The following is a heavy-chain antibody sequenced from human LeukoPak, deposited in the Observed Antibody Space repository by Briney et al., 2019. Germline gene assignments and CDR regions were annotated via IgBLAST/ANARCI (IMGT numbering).Heavy chain of an antibody. J-gene: IGHJ4*02. Sequence: QPGGSLRLSCAASGFTFSNYWMHWVRHAPGEGLVWVSRIKTDGTNTAYADSVKGRFTISRDNAKNTLYLQMNGLRAEDTAVYYCATDFGTVFGVILSWGQGTLVTVSS. V-gene: IGHV3-74*01. CDR1: GFTFSNYW. CDR3: ATDFGTVFGVILS. CDR2: IKTDGTNT. D-gene: IGHD3-3*01.